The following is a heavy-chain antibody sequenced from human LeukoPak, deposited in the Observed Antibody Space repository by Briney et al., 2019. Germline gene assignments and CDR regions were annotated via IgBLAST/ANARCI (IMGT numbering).Heavy chain of an antibody. D-gene: IGHD3-9*01. CDR1: GGTFSSYA. CDR3: ARVNPYDILTGYYTDY. CDR2: IIPILGIA. Sequence: WASVKVSCKASGGTFSSYAISWVRQAPGQGLEWMGRIIPILGIANYAQKFQGRVTITADKSTSTAYMELSSLRSEDTAVYYCARVNPYDILTGYYTDYWGQGTLVTVSS. V-gene: IGHV1-69*04. J-gene: IGHJ4*02.